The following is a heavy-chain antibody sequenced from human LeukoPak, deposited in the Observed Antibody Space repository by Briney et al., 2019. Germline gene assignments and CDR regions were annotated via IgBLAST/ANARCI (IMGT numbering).Heavy chain of an antibody. Sequence: KASETLSLTCAVSGGSVSSSRWWSWVRQPPGKGLEWIGEIYHSGSTNYNPSLKSRVTILVDKSKNQFSLKLSSVTAADTAVYYCATRWQWLTRGAFDYWGQGTLVTVSS. CDR1: GGSVSSSRW. V-gene: IGHV4-4*02. J-gene: IGHJ4*02. CDR3: ATRWQWLTRGAFDY. CDR2: IYHSGST. D-gene: IGHD6-19*01.